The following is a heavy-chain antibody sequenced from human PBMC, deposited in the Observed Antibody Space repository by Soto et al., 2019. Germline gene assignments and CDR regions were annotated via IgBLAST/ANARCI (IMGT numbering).Heavy chain of an antibody. CDR1: GGTFSSYA. CDR2: IIPIFGTA. D-gene: IGHD3-22*01. V-gene: IGHV1-69*13. Sequence: SVKVSCKASGGTFSSYAISWVRQAPGRGLEWMGGIIPIFGTANYAQKFQGRVTITAGESTSTAYMELSSLRSEDTAVYYCARDTYYYDSSGYGYYYGMDVWGQGTTVTVSS. J-gene: IGHJ6*02. CDR3: ARDTYYYDSSGYGYYYGMDV.